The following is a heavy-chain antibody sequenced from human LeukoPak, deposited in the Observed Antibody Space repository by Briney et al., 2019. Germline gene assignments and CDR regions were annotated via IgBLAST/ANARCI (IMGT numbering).Heavy chain of an antibody. CDR3: ARGNYSYYYYNYMDV. Sequence: SETLSLTCTVSGGSISSYYWSWIRQPAGKGLEWIGRIYTSGSTNYNPSLKSRVTISVDTSKNQFSLKLSSVTAADTAVYYCARGNYSYYYYNYMDVWGKGTTVTVSS. CDR1: GGSISSYY. D-gene: IGHD4-11*01. CDR2: IYTSGST. V-gene: IGHV4-4*07. J-gene: IGHJ6*03.